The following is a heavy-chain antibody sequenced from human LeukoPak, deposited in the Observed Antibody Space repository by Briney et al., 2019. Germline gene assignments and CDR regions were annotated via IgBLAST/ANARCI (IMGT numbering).Heavy chain of an antibody. Sequence: GASVKVSCKASGYTFTSYYMHWVRQAPGQGLEWMGIINPSGGSTSYAQKFQGRVTMTTDTSTSTSYMELRSLRSDDTAVYYCARDHPYDILTGYYSDYWGQGTLVTVSS. V-gene: IGHV1-46*01. J-gene: IGHJ4*02. D-gene: IGHD3-9*01. CDR2: INPSGGST. CDR3: ARDHPYDILTGYYSDY. CDR1: GYTFTSYY.